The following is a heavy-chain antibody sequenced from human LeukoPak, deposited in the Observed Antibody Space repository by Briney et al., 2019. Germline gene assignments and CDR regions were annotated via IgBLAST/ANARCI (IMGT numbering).Heavy chain of an antibody. V-gene: IGHV3-7*01. Sequence: PGGSLRLSCAASGFTFSSYWMSWVRQAPGKGLEWVANIKQDGSEKYYVDSVKGRFTISRDNAKNSLYLQMNSLRAEDTAVYYCAKGPHYYDSSGYDYWGQGTLVTVSS. D-gene: IGHD3-22*01. J-gene: IGHJ4*02. CDR3: AKGPHYYDSSGYDY. CDR1: GFTFSSYW. CDR2: IKQDGSEK.